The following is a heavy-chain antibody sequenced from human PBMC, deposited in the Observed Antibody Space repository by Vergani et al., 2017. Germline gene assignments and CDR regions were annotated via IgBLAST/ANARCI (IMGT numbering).Heavy chain of an antibody. D-gene: IGHD5-18*01. J-gene: IGHJ6*02. Sequence: QLQLQESGPGLVKPSETLSLTCTVSGGSISSSSYYWGWPRQPPGKGLEWIGSIYYCGSTYYNPSLKIRVTISLYTSKNQFSLKLSSVTAADAAVDYCARVHSDGRIPPHGMDVWGQGTTVTVSS. CDR1: GGSISSSSYY. V-gene: IGHV4-39*07. CDR2: IYYCGST. CDR3: ARVHSDGRIPPHGMDV.